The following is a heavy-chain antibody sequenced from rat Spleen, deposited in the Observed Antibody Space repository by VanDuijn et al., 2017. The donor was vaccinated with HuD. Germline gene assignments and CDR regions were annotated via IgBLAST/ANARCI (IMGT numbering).Heavy chain of an antibody. D-gene: IGHD4-6*01. Sequence: EVQLVESGGGLVQPGRSLKLSCAASGFTLSNRYMAWVRQAPMKGLDWVASISTTGGNTYYRDSVKGRFTISRDIAKSTLYLQMNNLRSEDTATYYCTRGTYFRHWGQGVMVTVSS. CDR3: TRGTYFRH. V-gene: IGHV5-25*01. CDR2: ISTTGGNT. J-gene: IGHJ2*01. CDR1: GFTLSNRY.